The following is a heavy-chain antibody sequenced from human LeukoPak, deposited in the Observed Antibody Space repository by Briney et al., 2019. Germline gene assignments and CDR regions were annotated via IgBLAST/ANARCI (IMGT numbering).Heavy chain of an antibody. Sequence: ASVKVSCKASGGTFSTFGISWVRQAPGQGLEWMGWISAYNGNTNYAQKLQGRVTMTTDTSTSTAYMELRSLRSDDTAVYYCARDRYCSSTSCYLRGFDPWGQGTLVTVSS. CDR1: GGTFSTFG. D-gene: IGHD2-2*01. V-gene: IGHV1-18*01. J-gene: IGHJ5*02. CDR2: ISAYNGNT. CDR3: ARDRYCSSTSCYLRGFDP.